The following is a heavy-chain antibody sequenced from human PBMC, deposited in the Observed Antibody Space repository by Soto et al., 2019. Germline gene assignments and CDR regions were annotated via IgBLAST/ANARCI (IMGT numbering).Heavy chain of an antibody. J-gene: IGHJ5*01. CDR3: AREGSNYGDNWFGS. D-gene: IGHD4-4*01. CDR2: IYYSGST. V-gene: IGHV4-30-4*01. Sequence: SETRSLTCTVSGGSISSGDYYWSWIRQPTGRGLEWIGYIYYSGSTYYNPSLKSRVTISVDTSKNPFSLKLSSVTAADTAVYYCAREGSNYGDNWFGSWGQGTLVTVSS. CDR1: GGSISSGDYY.